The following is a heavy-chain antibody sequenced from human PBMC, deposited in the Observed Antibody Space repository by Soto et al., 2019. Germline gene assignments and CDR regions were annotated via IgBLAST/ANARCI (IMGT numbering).Heavy chain of an antibody. Sequence: SETQSLSCTVSGGSISSGGYYWSWVRKHPGKGLEWIGYIYYSGSTYYNPSLKSRVTISVDTSKNQFSLKLSSVTAADTAVYYCARSGYSYGPNPLLYWGQGTLVTVSS. V-gene: IGHV4-31*03. CDR2: IYYSGST. J-gene: IGHJ4*02. D-gene: IGHD5-18*01. CDR1: GGSISSGGYY. CDR3: ARSGYSYGPNPLLY.